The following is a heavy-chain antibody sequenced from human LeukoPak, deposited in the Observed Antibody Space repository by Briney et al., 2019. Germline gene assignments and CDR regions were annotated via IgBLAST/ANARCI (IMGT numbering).Heavy chain of an antibody. CDR1: GFIFSYYG. CDR3: ARDPLGVLGYLDY. V-gene: IGHV3-33*01. J-gene: IGHJ4*02. D-gene: IGHD3-16*01. Sequence: GGSLRLSCAASGFIFSYYGMHWVRQAPGKGLEWVAVIWYDGSNRYYADSLKGRFTISRDNSKNTLYLQMNSLTADDTAVYYCARDPLGVLGYLDYWGQGTLVTVSS. CDR2: IWYDGSNR.